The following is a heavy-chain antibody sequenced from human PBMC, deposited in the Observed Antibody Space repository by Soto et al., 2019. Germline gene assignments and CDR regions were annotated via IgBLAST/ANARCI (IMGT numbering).Heavy chain of an antibody. J-gene: IGHJ4*02. CDR1: GGSFSGYY. CDR3: ARGRGFLEWLPIDY. D-gene: IGHD3-3*01. V-gene: IGHV4-34*01. Sequence: QVQLQQWGAGLLKPSETLSLTCAVYGGSFSGYYWSWIRQPPGKGLEWIGEINHSGSTNYNPSLKSRVTISVDTSKNQVSPKLSSVTAADTAVYYCARGRGFLEWLPIDYWGQGTLVTVSS. CDR2: INHSGST.